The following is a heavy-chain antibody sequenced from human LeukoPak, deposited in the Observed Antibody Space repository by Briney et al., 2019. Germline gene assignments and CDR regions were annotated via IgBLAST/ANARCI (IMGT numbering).Heavy chain of an antibody. CDR2: ISGSGGST. D-gene: IGHD3-10*01. CDR1: GFTFSSYA. Sequence: GGSLRLSCAASGFTFSSYAMSWVRQAPGKGLEWVSAISGSGGSTYYADSVKGRFTISRDNSKNTLYLQMNSLRAEDTAVYYCARGPSETLLWFGELSTWGQGTLVTVSS. J-gene: IGHJ5*02. V-gene: IGHV3-23*01. CDR3: ARGPSETLLWFGELST.